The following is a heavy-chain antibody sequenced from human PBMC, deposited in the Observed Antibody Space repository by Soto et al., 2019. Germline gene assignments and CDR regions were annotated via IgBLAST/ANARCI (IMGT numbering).Heavy chain of an antibody. V-gene: IGHV3-11*06. D-gene: IGHD3-22*01. CDR1: GFTFSDYY. CDR2: ISSSSSYT. J-gene: IGHJ4*02. Sequence: QVQLVESGGGLVKPGGSLRLSCAASGFTFSDYYMSWIRQAPGKGLEWVSYISSSSSYTNYADSVKGRFTISRDSAKNSLYLQMNSLRAEDTAVYYCASGSRGANYYDSSEPIDYWGQGTLVTVSS. CDR3: ASGSRGANYYDSSEPIDY.